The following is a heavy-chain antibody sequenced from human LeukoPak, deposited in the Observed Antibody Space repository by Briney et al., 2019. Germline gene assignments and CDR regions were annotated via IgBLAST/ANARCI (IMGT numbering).Heavy chain of an antibody. V-gene: IGHV3-7*01. CDR3: ARDRGIVVVIAKFDY. J-gene: IGHJ4*02. D-gene: IGHD2-21*01. CDR2: IKQDGSEK. Sequence: GGSLRLSCAASGFTFSSYWMSWVRQAPGKGLEWVANIKQDGSEKYYVDSVKGRFTISRDNAKNSLYLQMNSLRAEDTAVYYCARDRGIVVVIAKFDYWGQGTLVTVSS. CDR1: GFTFSSYW.